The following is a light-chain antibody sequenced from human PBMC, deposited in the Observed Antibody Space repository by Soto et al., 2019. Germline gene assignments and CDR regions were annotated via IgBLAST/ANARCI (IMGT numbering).Light chain of an antibody. CDR3: CSYTTSNTRQIV. Sequence: QSALTQPASESRSPGQSITICCTGTSSDVGGYNYVSWYQQHPGKAPKFMIYDVSNRPSGVSNRFSGSKSGNTASLTISGLQAQDEADYYCCSYTTSNTRQIVFGTGTKVTVL. CDR2: DVS. CDR1: SSDVGGYNY. V-gene: IGLV2-14*01. J-gene: IGLJ1*01.